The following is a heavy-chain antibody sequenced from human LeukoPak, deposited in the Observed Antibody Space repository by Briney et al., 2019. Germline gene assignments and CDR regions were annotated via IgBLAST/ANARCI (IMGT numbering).Heavy chain of an antibody. V-gene: IGHV3-33*01. CDR2: IWYDGSNK. J-gene: IGHJ4*02. Sequence: GGSLRLSCAASGFTFSSYGMHWVRQAPGKGLEWVAVIWYDGSNKYYADSVKGRFTISRDNSKNTLYLQMNSLRAEDTAVYYCARDGYCSGGTCHTSGYWGQGTLVNVSS. CDR3: ARDGYCSGGTCHTSGY. D-gene: IGHD2-15*01. CDR1: GFTFSSYG.